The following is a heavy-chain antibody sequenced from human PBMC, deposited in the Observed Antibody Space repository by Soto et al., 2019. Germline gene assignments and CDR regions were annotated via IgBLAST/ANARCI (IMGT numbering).Heavy chain of an antibody. CDR2: IKQDGSEK. CDR1: GFTFSSYW. CDR3: ARPKGLYYDFWSGYHSFDY. J-gene: IGHJ4*02. V-gene: IGHV3-7*01. D-gene: IGHD3-3*01. Sequence: EVQLVESGGGLVQPGGSLRLSCAASGFTFSSYWMSWVRQAPGKGLEWVANIKQDGSEKYYVDSVKGRFTISRDNAKNSLYLQMNSLRAEDTAVYYCARPKGLYYDFWSGYHSFDYWGQGTLVTVSS.